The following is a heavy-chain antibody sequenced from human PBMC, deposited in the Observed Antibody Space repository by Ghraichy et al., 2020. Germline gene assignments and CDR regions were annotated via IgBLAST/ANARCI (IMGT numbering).Heavy chain of an antibody. J-gene: IGHJ6*02. Sequence: GESLNISCRASGISFRSYDMHWVRQRRGKGLEWVSAIGPAGDTYYPGSVKGRFTISRDNAKRTLYLQINSLTVGDTAVYYCARDLGRGHGMDVWGRGTTVPVSS. D-gene: IGHD2-15*01. V-gene: IGHV3-13*01. CDR3: ARDLGRGHGMDV. CDR2: IGPAGDT. CDR1: GISFRSYD.